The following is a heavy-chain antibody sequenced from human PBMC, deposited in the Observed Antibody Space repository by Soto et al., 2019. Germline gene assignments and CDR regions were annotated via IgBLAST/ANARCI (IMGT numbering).Heavy chain of an antibody. D-gene: IGHD2-15*01. CDR2: INPNNGGT. Sequence: QVHLVQSGADVKKPGASVKVSCKASGYSFTAYCMHWVRQAPGQGLEWMGWINPNNGGTNYARKFQGWVTMTRDTAISTAYMDLTRLQCDDPAVYYCAIRRSGVVYWAQGTQITVSS. J-gene: IGHJ4*02. CDR1: GYSFTAYC. V-gene: IGHV1-2*04. CDR3: AIRRSGVVY.